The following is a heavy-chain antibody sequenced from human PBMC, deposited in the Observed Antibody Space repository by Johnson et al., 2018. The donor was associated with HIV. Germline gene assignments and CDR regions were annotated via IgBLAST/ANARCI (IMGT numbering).Heavy chain of an antibody. CDR1: GFTFRNFD. Sequence: QVQLVESGGGVVQPGRYLRLSCGVSGFTFRNFDMHWVRQAPGKGLEWVLMYYDGSNKSYAESVKDRFTISRDSSKNTLCLRMSGLRAEDTAVYYCARDASYYGSANDAFDIWGQGTMVTVSS. CDR2: MYYDGSNK. V-gene: IGHV3-30*03. D-gene: IGHD3-10*01. CDR3: ARDASYYGSANDAFDI. J-gene: IGHJ3*02.